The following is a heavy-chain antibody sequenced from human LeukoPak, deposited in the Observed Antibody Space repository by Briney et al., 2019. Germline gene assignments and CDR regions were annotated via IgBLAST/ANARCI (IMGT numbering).Heavy chain of an antibody. Sequence: GGSLRLSCAASGFTFSSYAMSWVRQAPGKGLEWVSAISGSGGSTYYADSVKGRFTISRDTSKNMLYLQMNSLRAEDTALYYCAKDADISVELVVITSFDSWGQGTLVTVSS. CDR3: AKDADISVELVVITSFDS. D-gene: IGHD3-22*01. J-gene: IGHJ4*02. V-gene: IGHV3-23*01. CDR1: GFTFSSYA. CDR2: ISGSGGST.